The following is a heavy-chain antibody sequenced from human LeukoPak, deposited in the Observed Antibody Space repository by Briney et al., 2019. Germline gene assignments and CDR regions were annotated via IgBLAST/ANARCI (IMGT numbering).Heavy chain of an antibody. CDR1: GFTHTNYA. J-gene: IGHJ4*02. CDR3: ARTYNYGSGKYGSFDS. Sequence: GRSLRLSCVATGFTHTNYAMHWVRQAPGKGLEWVAVISYDGNSKHHADSVRDRFTISRDNSKNTLYLQMNSLRVEDTAVYYCARTYNYGSGKYGSFDSWGQGTLVTVSS. D-gene: IGHD3-10*01. CDR2: ISYDGNSK. V-gene: IGHV3-30*04.